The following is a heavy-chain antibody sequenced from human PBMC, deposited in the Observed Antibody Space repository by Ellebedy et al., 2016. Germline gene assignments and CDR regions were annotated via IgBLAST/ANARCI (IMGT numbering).Heavy chain of an antibody. J-gene: IGHJ5*02. CDR1: GYSFINYD. CDR2: SNNR. D-gene: IGHD1-26*01. CDR3: ARDTRDGVGSSEAYYDP. Sequence: ASVKVSXXASGYSFINYDINWVRQAPGQGLEWLGGSNNRNHAQKFQGRVTMTTDTSTSTAYMELRTLRFDDTAVYYCARDTRDGVGSSEAYYDPWGQGTLVTVSS. V-gene: IGHV1-18*01.